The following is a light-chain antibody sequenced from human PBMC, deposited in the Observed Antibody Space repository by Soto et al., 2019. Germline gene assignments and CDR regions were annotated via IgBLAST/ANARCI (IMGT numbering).Light chain of an antibody. Sequence: QSVLTQPPSASGTPGQRVTISCSGSRASIGSNTVNWYQQFPGTAPKLLIYGNDQRPSGVPDRFSGSKSGTSASLAISGLQSEDEADYYSATWDDSLIGSVFGTGTKLTVL. CDR1: RASIGSNT. CDR2: GND. J-gene: IGLJ1*01. CDR3: ATWDDSLIGSV. V-gene: IGLV1-44*01.